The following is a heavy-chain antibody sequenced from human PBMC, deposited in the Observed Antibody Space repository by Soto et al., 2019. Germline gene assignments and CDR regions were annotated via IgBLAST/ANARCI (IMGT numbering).Heavy chain of an antibody. Sequence: SETLSLTCTVSGGSISSYYWSWIRQPPGKGLEWIGYIHYSGRTNYNPSLKSRVTISVETSKNQLSLKLSSVTAADTAVYYCTRDRRYCSGGSCSPDAFDIWGQGTMVTVSS. CDR2: IHYSGRT. CDR1: GGSISSYY. CDR3: TRDRRYCSGGSCSPDAFDI. J-gene: IGHJ3*02. D-gene: IGHD2-15*01. V-gene: IGHV4-59*01.